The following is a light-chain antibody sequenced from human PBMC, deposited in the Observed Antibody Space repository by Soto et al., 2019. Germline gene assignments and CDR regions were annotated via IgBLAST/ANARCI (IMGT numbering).Light chain of an antibody. CDR2: GAS. Sequence: ELGLTQSPGILSLSPGARATLSCRASQSVSSKYLAWYQQKPGQGPRLLIYGASSRATGIPDRFSVIVSGTDGTLNLRRLEPEDGAVDEGQQYGSSPWTFGQGTKVDIK. V-gene: IGKV3-20*01. J-gene: IGKJ1*01. CDR1: QSVSSKY. CDR3: QQYGSSPWT.